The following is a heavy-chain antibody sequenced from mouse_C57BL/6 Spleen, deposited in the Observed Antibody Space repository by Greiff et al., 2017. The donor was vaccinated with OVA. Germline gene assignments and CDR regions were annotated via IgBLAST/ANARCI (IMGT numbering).Heavy chain of an antibody. CDR2: IYPGDGDT. CDR3: ARNHYGSSYRYFDV. D-gene: IGHD1-1*01. CDR1: GYAFSSSW. V-gene: IGHV1-82*01. Sequence: QVQLQQSGPELVKPGASVKISCKASGYAFSSSWMNWVKQRPGKGLEWIGRIYPGDGDTNYNGKFKGKATLTADKSSSTAYMQLSSLTSEDSAVYFCARNHYGSSYRYFDVWGTGTTVTVSS. J-gene: IGHJ1*03.